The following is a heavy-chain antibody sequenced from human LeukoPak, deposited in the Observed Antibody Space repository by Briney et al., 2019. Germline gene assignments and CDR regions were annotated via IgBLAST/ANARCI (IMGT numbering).Heavy chain of an antibody. CDR1: GGSISSYS. Sequence: SETLSLTCTDPGGSISSYSWSWIRQPPGKGLEWIGYIYYSESTNYNPSLKSRVTLSVDTSKKQFSLKQSSVTAADTAVYYCARATITMAVGVPADAFDIWGQGTMVTVSS. D-gene: IGHD3-22*01. J-gene: IGHJ3*02. CDR2: IYYSEST. CDR3: ARATITMAVGVPADAFDI. V-gene: IGHV4-59*08.